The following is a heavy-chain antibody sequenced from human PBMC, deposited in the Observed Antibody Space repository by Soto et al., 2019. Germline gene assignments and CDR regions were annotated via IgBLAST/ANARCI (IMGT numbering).Heavy chain of an antibody. CDR1: GFTSSSYW. Sequence: EVQLVESGGGLVQPGGSLRLSCAASGFTSSSYWMSWVRQAPGKGLEWVGRIKSKADGGTTNYAAPVKGRFNISRDGSKNTLYLQMNGLKTEDTAVYYCTTGWSSKDYWGQGTLVTVSS. V-gene: IGHV3-15*01. D-gene: IGHD3-3*01. J-gene: IGHJ4*02. CDR3: TTGWSSKDY. CDR2: IKSKADGGTT.